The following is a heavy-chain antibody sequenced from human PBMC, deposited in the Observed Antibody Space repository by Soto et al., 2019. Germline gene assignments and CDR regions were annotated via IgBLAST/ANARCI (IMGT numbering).Heavy chain of an antibody. CDR3: SRGDREDTAVVIGARPGEYGMDV. V-gene: IGHV3-30-3*01. Sequence: QVQLVGSGGGVVQPRRSLSLSCAASGFTFSIYAMHWVRQAPGNGLEWVAVISYDGARKAYANSVKGRFTISRDTSKNKLYLQMNSLRVEDTAAYYCSRGDREDTAVVIGARPGEYGMDVWGRGTTVTVSS. CDR2: ISYDGARK. J-gene: IGHJ6*02. D-gene: IGHD2-15*01. CDR1: GFTFSIYA.